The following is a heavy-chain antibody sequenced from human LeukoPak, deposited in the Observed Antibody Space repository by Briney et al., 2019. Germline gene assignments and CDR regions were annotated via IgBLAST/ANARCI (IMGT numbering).Heavy chain of an antibody. Sequence: GGSLRLSCAASGFTFGTFWMTWVRQAPGKGLEWVANIISDGSKKHYVDSARGRFTISRDNAKNSLFLQMNSLRADDTAVYYRVRGTTVAYWGQGPLVTVSS. J-gene: IGHJ4*02. CDR3: VRGTTVAY. CDR2: IISDGSKK. CDR1: GFTFGTFW. D-gene: IGHD1-7*01. V-gene: IGHV3-7*01.